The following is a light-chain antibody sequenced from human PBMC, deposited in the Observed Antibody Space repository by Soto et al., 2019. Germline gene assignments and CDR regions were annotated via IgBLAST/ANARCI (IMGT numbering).Light chain of an antibody. J-gene: IGKJ4*02. CDR1: QSVSSSY. Sequence: EIVLTQSPGTLSLSPGERATLSCRASQSVSSSYLAWYQQKAGQAPRLLIYGASSRATGIPDRFSGSGSGTDFTLTINRMEPEDFAVYYCQQYGSSPLTCGGGTKVEIK. V-gene: IGKV3-20*01. CDR2: GAS. CDR3: QQYGSSPLT.